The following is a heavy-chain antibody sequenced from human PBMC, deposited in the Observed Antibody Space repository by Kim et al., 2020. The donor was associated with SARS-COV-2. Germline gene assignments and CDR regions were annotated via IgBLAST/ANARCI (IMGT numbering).Heavy chain of an antibody. CDR2: IIPIFGTA. Sequence: SVKVSCKASGGTFSSYAISWVRQAPGQGLEWMGGIIPIFGTANYAQKFQGRVTITADESTSTAYMELSSLRSEDTAVYYCARLMGVTAIPNLPGRGMDVWGQGTTVTVSS. D-gene: IGHD2-21*02. CDR3: ARLMGVTAIPNLPGRGMDV. V-gene: IGHV1-69*13. CDR1: GGTFSSYA. J-gene: IGHJ6*02.